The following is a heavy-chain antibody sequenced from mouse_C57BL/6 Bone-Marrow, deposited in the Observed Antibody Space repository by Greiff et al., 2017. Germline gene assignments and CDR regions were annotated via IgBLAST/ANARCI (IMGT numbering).Heavy chain of an antibody. V-gene: IGHV5-9-1*02. J-gene: IGHJ1*03. CDR2: ISSGGDYI. D-gene: IGHD4-1*01. Sequence: EVQLVESGEGLVKPGGSLKFSCAASGFTFSSYAMSWVRQTPEKRLEWVAYISSGGDYIYYADTVKGRFTISRDNARNTLYLQMSSLKSEDTAMYYCTREGANCDVYWYFDVWGTGTTVTVSS. CDR1: GFTFSSYA. CDR3: TREGANCDVYWYFDV.